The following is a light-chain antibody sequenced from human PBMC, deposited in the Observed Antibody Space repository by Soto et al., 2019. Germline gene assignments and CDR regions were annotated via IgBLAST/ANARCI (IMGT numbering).Light chain of an antibody. CDR2: EVS. Sequence: QSVLTQPASVSGSPGQSITISCTGTSSDVGSDYLVSWYQQHPGTAPKLIIYEVSNRPSGVPNRFSGSKSDNTASLTISGLQAEDEADYYCTSYMSSSTSVVFGGGTKLTVL. J-gene: IGLJ2*01. CDR3: TSYMSSSTSVV. V-gene: IGLV2-14*02. CDR1: SSDVGSDYL.